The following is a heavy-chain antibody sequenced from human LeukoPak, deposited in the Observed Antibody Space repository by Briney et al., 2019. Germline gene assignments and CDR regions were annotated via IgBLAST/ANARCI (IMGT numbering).Heavy chain of an antibody. Sequence: PSETLSLTCTVSGGSISSTNYYWSWGRQPAGKVLEWIGRIYASGSTNYNPSLKSRVTISVNTSNNQFSLKLSSMTAADTAVYYCARNTAGGYYYMDVWGKGTTVTVSS. D-gene: IGHD2-21*02. CDR2: IYASGST. J-gene: IGHJ6*03. CDR1: GGSISSTNYY. CDR3: ARNTAGGYYYMDV. V-gene: IGHV4-61*02.